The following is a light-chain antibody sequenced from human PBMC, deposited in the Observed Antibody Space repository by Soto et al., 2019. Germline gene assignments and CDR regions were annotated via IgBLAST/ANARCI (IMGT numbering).Light chain of an antibody. J-gene: IGKJ2*01. CDR3: PQNYSTPVT. CDR2: AAS. CDR1: QSISNY. V-gene: IGKV1-39*01. Sequence: DIQMTQSPSSLSASVGDRVTITCRASQSISNYLNWYQQKPGTAPQVLIYAASSLRYGVPSRFSASGSSTDLTLTISSLQPEDFAAYYCPQNYSTPVTFGLGMELEIK.